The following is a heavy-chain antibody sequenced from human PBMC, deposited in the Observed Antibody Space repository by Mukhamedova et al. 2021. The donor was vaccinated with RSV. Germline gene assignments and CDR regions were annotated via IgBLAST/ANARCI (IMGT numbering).Heavy chain of an antibody. CDR2: IYYSGST. J-gene: IGHJ4*02. Sequence: IGSIYYSGSTYYNPSLKSRVTISVDTSKNQFSLKLSSVTAAATAVYYCAKVPRAARRYYFDYWGQGSLVPVSS. CDR3: AKVPRAARRYYFDY. D-gene: IGHD6-6*01. V-gene: IGHV4-39*07.